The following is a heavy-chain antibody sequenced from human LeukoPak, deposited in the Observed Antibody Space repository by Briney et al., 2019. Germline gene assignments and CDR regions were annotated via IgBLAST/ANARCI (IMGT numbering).Heavy chain of an antibody. D-gene: IGHD3-22*01. CDR1: GGSISSGGYY. CDR3: ARCYYDSSGFDY. CDR2: IYYSGST. J-gene: IGHJ4*02. Sequence: SQTLSLTCTVSGGSISSGGYYWSWIRQHPGKGLEWIGYIYYSGSTYYNPSLKSRVTISVDTSKNQFSLKLSSVTAADTAVYYCARCYYDSSGFDYWGQGTLVTVSS. V-gene: IGHV4-31*03.